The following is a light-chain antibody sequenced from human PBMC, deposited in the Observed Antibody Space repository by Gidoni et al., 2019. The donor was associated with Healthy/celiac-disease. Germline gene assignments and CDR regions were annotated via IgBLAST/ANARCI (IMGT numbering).Light chain of an antibody. Sequence: DIVMTQSPDSLAVSLGERASINCKSSQSVLYSSTNKNYLAWYQQKPGQPPKLLMYWASTRESGVPDRFRGSGSGTDFTLTISTLQAEDVAIYYCQQYSSTPLTXGXGTKXEIK. J-gene: IGKJ4*01. CDR2: WAS. CDR3: QQYSSTPLT. V-gene: IGKV4-1*01. CDR1: QSVLYSSTNKNY.